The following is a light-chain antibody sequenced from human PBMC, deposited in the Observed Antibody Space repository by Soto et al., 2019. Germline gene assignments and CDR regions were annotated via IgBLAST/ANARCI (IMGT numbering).Light chain of an antibody. CDR1: SSDVGGRNA. CDR2: DVS. J-gene: IGLJ2*01. CDR3: CSYAGSSTVV. V-gene: IGLV2-23*02. Sequence: QSALTQPASVSGSPGQSITISCTGTSSDVGGRNAVSWYQQHPGKAPKFMIYDVSKRPSGVSSRFSGSKSGNTASLTISGLQAEDEADYYCCSYAGSSTVVFGGGTKLTVL.